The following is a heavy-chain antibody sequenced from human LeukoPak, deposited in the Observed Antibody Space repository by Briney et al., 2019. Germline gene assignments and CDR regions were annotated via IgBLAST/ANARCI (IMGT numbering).Heavy chain of an antibody. V-gene: IGHV5-51*01. CDR1: GYSFNNYW. D-gene: IGHD6-19*01. CDR3: ARGAVAGSLDY. J-gene: IGHJ4*02. Sequence: GESLKISCKGSGYSFNNYWIGWVRQMPGKGLEWMGIIYTGDSDTRYSPSFQGQVTISADKSISTAYLQWSSLKVSDTAMYYCARGAVAGSLDYWGQGTLVTVSS. CDR2: IYTGDSDT.